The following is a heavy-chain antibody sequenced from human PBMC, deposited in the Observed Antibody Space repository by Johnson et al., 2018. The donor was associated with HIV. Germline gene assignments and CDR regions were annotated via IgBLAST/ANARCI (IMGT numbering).Heavy chain of an antibody. CDR2: ISYDGSNK. Sequence: QMQLVESGGGVVQPGRSLRLSCAASGFTFSSYAMHWVRQAPGKGLEWVAVISYDGSNKYYADSVKGRFTISRDNSKNTLYLQMNNLRAEDTAVYYCARDEITIIVVAGDAFDIWGQGTMVTVSS. D-gene: IGHD3-22*01. V-gene: IGHV3-30-3*01. CDR1: GFTFSSYA. J-gene: IGHJ3*02. CDR3: ARDEITIIVVAGDAFDI.